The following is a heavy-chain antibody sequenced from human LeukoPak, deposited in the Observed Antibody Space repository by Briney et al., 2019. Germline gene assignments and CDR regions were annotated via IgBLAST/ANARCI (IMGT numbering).Heavy chain of an antibody. CDR2: IYHSGNT. Sequence: SETLSLTCTVSGISINSDAYFWSWIRQPPGKGLEWIGYIYHSGNTYYNPSLKSRVIISLDTSKNQFSLKLSSVTAADTAVYYCARVGMKKQFRLDYWGQGTLVTVSS. CDR1: GISINSDAYF. V-gene: IGHV4-30-2*01. CDR3: ARVGMKKQFRLDY. D-gene: IGHD6-19*01. J-gene: IGHJ4*02.